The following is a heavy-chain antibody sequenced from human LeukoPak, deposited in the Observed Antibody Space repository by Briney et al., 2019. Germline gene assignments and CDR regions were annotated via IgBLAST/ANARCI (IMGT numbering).Heavy chain of an antibody. J-gene: IGHJ4*02. CDR3: ASSSRVVVISGGYDY. V-gene: IGHV3-30*04. D-gene: IGHD3-22*01. CDR1: GFTFSSYA. CDR2: ISYDGSNK. Sequence: GGSLRHSCAASGFTFSSYAMHWVRQAPGKGLEWVAVISYDGSNKYYADSVKGRFTISRDNSKNTLYLQMNSLRAEDTAVYYCASSSRVVVISGGYDYWGQGTLVTVSS.